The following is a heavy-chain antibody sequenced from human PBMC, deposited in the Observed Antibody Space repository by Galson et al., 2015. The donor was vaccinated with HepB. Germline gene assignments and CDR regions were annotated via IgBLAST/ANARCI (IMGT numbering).Heavy chain of an antibody. D-gene: IGHD3-16*01. CDR3: ARLVWGLHGYSYGGPADY. Sequence: SLRLSCAASGFLFSDYYMSWIRQAPGKGLEWVSFISTGSDYTNYADSVKGRFTISRDSARNSLYLQLNTLRAEDTAVYYCARLVWGLHGYSYGGPADYWGQGALVTVSS. V-gene: IGHV3-11*06. J-gene: IGHJ4*02. CDR1: GFLFSDYY. CDR2: ISTGSDYT.